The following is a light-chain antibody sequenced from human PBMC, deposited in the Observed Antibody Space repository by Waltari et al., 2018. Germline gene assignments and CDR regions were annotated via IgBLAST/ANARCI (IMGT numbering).Light chain of an antibody. Sequence: QSILTQPTSVSGAPGQRVTISCTGSWSNIGAGYDVHWYQQLPGKAPTLLVYGVKTRPPGVPDRFFGSKSGTSASLAIPGLQPEDEADYYCQSYDTSLGVVFGGGTKLTVL. CDR2: GVK. J-gene: IGLJ2*01. V-gene: IGLV1-40*01. CDR3: QSYDTSLGVV. CDR1: WSNIGAGYD.